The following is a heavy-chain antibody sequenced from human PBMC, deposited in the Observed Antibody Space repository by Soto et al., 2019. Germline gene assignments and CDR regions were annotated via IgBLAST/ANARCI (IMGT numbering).Heavy chain of an antibody. CDR1: GGTFSSYA. CDR3: ASTDYDSSGYYYYGMDV. J-gene: IGHJ6*02. CDR2: IIPIFGTA. D-gene: IGHD3-22*01. Sequence: QVQLVQSGAEVKKPGSSVKVSCKASGGTFSSYAISWVRQAPGQGLEWMGGIIPIFGTANYAQKFQGRVTSTAXXSXSXXYMELSSLRSEDTAVYYCASTDYDSSGYYYYGMDVWGQGTTVTVSS. V-gene: IGHV1-69*12.